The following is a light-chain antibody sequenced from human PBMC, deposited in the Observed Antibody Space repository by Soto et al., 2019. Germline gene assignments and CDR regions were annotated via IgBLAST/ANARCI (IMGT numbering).Light chain of an antibody. V-gene: IGKV1-39*01. CDR3: QQSYSIPWT. J-gene: IGKJ1*01. CDR1: QNINNY. Sequence: DIQMTQSPSSLSASVGDRVTITCQASQNINNYLNWYQQKPGKAPKLLIYKASTLKSGVPSRFSGSGSGRDFTLTISSLQPEDFATYYCQQSYSIPWTFGQGTKVDNK. CDR2: KAS.